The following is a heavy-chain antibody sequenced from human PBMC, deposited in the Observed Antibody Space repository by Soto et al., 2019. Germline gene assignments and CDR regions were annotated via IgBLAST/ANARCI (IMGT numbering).Heavy chain of an antibody. Sequence: GSLRLSCAASGFTFSTYWMHWVRQAPGKGLVWVSRLDNDGTNTRYADSVKGRFTVSRDNGKNTVYLQMDSLRAEDTAVYYCARDGGTYFDYWGQGTLVTVSS. J-gene: IGHJ4*02. CDR3: ARDGGTYFDY. CDR2: LDNDGTNT. CDR1: GFTFSTYW. V-gene: IGHV3-74*01. D-gene: IGHD3-16*01.